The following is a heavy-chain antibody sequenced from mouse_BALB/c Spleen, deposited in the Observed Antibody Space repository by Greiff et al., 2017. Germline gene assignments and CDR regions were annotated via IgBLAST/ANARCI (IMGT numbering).Heavy chain of an antibody. J-gene: IGHJ4*01. Sequence: EVQGVESGGGLVQPGGSMKLSCVASGFTFSNYWMNWVRQSPEKGLEWVAEIRLKSNNYATHYAESVKGRFTISRDDSKSSVYLQMNNLRAEDTGIYYCTRYLQYYYAMDYWGQGTSVTVSS. V-gene: IGHV6-6*02. CDR1: GFTFSNYW. CDR3: TRYLQYYYAMDY. CDR2: IRLKSNNYAT. D-gene: IGHD2-12*01.